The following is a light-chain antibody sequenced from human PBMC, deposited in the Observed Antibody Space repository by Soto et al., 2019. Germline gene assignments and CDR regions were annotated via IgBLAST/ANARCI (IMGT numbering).Light chain of an antibody. V-gene: IGKV3-20*01. CDR1: QSVSSNS. Sequence: EIVLTQSPGTLSLFPGERATLSCRASQSVSSNSLAWYQQKPGQAPRLLIFGASSRATGITDRFSGSGSGTDFSITISRLEPEDFAVYYCQQYGTSPTSPTFGQGTKLEIK. J-gene: IGKJ2*01. CDR3: QQYGTSPTSPT. CDR2: GAS.